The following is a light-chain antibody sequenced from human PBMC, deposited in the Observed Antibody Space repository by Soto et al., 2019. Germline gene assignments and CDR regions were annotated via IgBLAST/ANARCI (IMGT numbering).Light chain of an antibody. CDR2: DVS. CDR1: QSVGTY. V-gene: IGKV3-11*01. J-gene: IGKJ5*01. CDR3: QQRSNWQVT. Sequence: EIVMTQSPATLSLSPGERATLSCRASQSVGTYLAWYQLKPGQAPRHLIYDVSNRATGIPARFSGSGSGTDFTLTISSLEPEDFAVYYCQQRSNWQVTFGQGTRLEIK.